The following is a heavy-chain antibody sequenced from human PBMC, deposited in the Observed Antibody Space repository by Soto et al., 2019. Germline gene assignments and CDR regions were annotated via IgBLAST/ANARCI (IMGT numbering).Heavy chain of an antibody. J-gene: IGHJ4*02. Sequence: LRLSCAASGFTFSSYSMNWVRQTPGKGLEWVSSISSSSGYTYYADSVKGRFTISRDNAKNSVYLQMNSLRVEDTAVYYCARAPKNEYYYDSSGYFFDYWGQGTLVTVSS. D-gene: IGHD3-22*01. CDR1: GFTFSSYS. CDR3: ARAPKNEYYYDSSGYFFDY. V-gene: IGHV3-21*01. CDR2: ISSSSGYT.